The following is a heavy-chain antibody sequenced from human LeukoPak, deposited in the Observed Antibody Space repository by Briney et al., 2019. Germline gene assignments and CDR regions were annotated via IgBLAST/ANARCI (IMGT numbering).Heavy chain of an antibody. CDR3: ARDPLYYDSSGYSY. Sequence: GGSLRLSCAPSGFTFSDYYMTWIRQAPGKGLEWVSYISSSGSTIYYADSVKGRFTISRDNAKNSLYLQMNSLRAEDTAVYYCARDPLYYDSSGYSYWGQGTLVTVSS. CDR1: GFTFSDYY. CDR2: ISSSGSTI. D-gene: IGHD3-22*01. J-gene: IGHJ4*02. V-gene: IGHV3-11*01.